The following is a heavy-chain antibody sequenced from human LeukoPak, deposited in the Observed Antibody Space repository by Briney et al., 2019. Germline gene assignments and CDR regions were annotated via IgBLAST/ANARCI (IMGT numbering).Heavy chain of an antibody. CDR2: ISTASNTI. V-gene: IGHV3-48*04. Sequence: SGGSLRLSCAASGFTFSTYSMNWVRQAPGRGLEWISYISTASNTIYYADSVKGRFTISRDNARNSLYLQMNSLRAEDTAVYYCARGALHMYYLDNWGQGTLVTVSS. CDR3: ARGALHMYYLDN. CDR1: GFTFSTYS. J-gene: IGHJ4*02. D-gene: IGHD2-8*01.